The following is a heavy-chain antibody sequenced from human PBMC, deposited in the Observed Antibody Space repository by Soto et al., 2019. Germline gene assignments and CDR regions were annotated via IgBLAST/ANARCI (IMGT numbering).Heavy chain of an antibody. V-gene: IGHV1-46*01. CDR1: GDTFTSYY. D-gene: IGHD1-26*01. Sequence: QVQLVQSGAEVKKPGASVKVSCKASGDTFTSYYMHWVRQAPGQGLEWMGIINPSGGSTSYAQKCQFRVTMTRDTSTSTVYMELSSLRAEDTAVYYCARDRSGSYRALDYWGQGTLVTVSS. J-gene: IGHJ4*02. CDR3: ARDRSGSYRALDY. CDR2: INPSGGST.